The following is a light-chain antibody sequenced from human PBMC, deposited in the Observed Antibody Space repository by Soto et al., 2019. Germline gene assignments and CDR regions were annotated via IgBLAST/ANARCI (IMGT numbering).Light chain of an antibody. CDR2: GNS. Sequence: QSVLTQPPSVSGAPGQRVTISCTGSSSNIGAGYDVHWYQQLPGTAPKLLIYGNSNRPSGVPDRFSGSKSGTSASLAITGLQAEDAADYSSQSYDCSLSGSIFGGGTKVTVL. J-gene: IGLJ2*01. V-gene: IGLV1-40*01. CDR3: QSYDCSLSGSI. CDR1: SSNIGAGYD.